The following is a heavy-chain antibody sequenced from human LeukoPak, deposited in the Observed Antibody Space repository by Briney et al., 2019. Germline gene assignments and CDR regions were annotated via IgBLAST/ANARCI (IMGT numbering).Heavy chain of an antibody. V-gene: IGHV3-23*01. D-gene: IGHD2-2*01. CDR2: ISGSGDTT. Sequence: HPGGSLRLSCTASRFTLSTYAMSWVRQAPGKGLEWVSSISGSGDTTYYTGSVKGRFTISRDNSKNALYLQMSSLRAEDTAVYYCAKSQRNDQQVVQRIDYWGQGTLVTVSS. J-gene: IGHJ4*02. CDR3: AKSQRNDQQVVQRIDY. CDR1: RFTLSTYA.